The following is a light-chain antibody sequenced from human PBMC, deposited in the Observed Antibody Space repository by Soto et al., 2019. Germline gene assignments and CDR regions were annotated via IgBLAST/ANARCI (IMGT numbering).Light chain of an antibody. V-gene: IGLV1-40*01. J-gene: IGLJ1*01. CDR1: SSNIGAGYD. CDR3: QSYDSSLSGYV. CDR2: GNS. Sequence: QSVLTQPPSVSGAPGQRVTISCTGSSSNIGAGYDVHWYQPLPGTAPKLLIYGNSNRPSGVPDRFSGSKSGTSVSLAITGLQAEDEADYYCQSYDSSLSGYVFGTGTKLTVL.